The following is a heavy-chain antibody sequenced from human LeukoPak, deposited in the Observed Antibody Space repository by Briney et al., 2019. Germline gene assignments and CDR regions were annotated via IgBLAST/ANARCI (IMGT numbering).Heavy chain of an antibody. CDR1: GFTFSSYA. J-gene: IGHJ6*02. Sequence: TGGSLRLSCAASGFTFSSYAMSWVRQAPGKGLEWVSAISGSGGSTYYADSVKGRFTISRDNSKNTLYLQMNSLRAEDTAVYYCAKYQYDFWSGSYGMDVWGQGTTVTVSS. CDR3: AKYQYDFWSGSYGMDV. CDR2: ISGSGGST. V-gene: IGHV3-23*01. D-gene: IGHD3-3*01.